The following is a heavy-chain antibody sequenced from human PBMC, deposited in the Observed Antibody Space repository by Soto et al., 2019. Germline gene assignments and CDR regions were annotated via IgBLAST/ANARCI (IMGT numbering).Heavy chain of an antibody. D-gene: IGHD6-13*01. CDR1: GGSISSGGYY. CDR3: ARLVCNPSGHSSSWHFPYYYYYGMDV. V-gene: IGHV4-39*01. J-gene: IGHJ6*02. Sequence: SETLSLTCTVSGGSISSGGYYWGWIRQPPGKGLEWIGSIYYSGSTYYNPSLKSRVTISVDTSKNQFSLKLSSVTAADTAVYYCARLVCNPSGHSSSWHFPYYYYYGMDVWGQGTTVTVSS. CDR2: IYYSGST.